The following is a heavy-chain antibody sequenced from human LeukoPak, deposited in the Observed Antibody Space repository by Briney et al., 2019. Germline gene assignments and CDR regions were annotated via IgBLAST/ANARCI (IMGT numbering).Heavy chain of an antibody. CDR1: GFTFGTYG. D-gene: IGHD1-26*01. CDR3: ARNSGRYFYYYYMDV. J-gene: IGHJ6*03. Sequence: PGGSLRLSCAPSGFTFGTYGMHWVPQAPGKGLEWVAFRRYDGSSEYYADSVKGRFTLSRDNSKNTLYLQMNSLRADDTAVYYCARNSGRYFYYYYMDVWGKGTTVTVSS. V-gene: IGHV3-30*02. CDR2: RRYDGSSE.